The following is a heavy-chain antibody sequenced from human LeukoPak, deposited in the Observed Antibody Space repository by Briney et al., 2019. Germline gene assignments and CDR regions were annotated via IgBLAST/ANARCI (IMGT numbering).Heavy chain of an antibody. CDR3: ATRSSNWYAFDY. CDR2: ASGSGAST. CDR1: GFSFSTFV. D-gene: IGHD6-13*01. Sequence: PGGSLRLSCAASGFSFSTFVMHWVRQAPGKGLEWVSHASGSGASTYYADSVKGRFTISRDSSKNTLYLQMNSLRAEDTAVYYCATRSSNWYAFDYWGQGTLVTVSS. J-gene: IGHJ4*02. V-gene: IGHV3-23*01.